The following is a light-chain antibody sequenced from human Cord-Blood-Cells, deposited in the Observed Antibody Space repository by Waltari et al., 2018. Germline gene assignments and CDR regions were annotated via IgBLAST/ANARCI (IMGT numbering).Light chain of an antibody. J-gene: IGLJ2*01. CDR3: SSYTSSSTLVV. V-gene: IGLV2-14*01. Sequence: QSALTQPASVSGSPGQSITISCTGTSSDVGGCNHLSRYQQHPGKAPKLMIYDVSNRPSGVSNRFSGSKSGNTASLTISGLQAEDEADYYCSSYTSSSTLVVFGGGTKLTVL. CDR2: DVS. CDR1: SSDVGGCNH.